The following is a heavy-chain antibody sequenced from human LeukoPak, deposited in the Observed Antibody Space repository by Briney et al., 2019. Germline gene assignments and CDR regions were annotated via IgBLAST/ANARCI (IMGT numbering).Heavy chain of an antibody. Sequence: ASVKVSLKSSGYTFTSYSINWVRQAPGQGLEWMGWISAYNGNTKYAQKVQGRVTMTTDTSTSTAYMELRSLRSDDTAVYYCARGLGGSESYLVTFDYWGQGSLLSVSS. CDR2: ISAYNGNT. CDR3: ARGLGGSESYLVTFDY. D-gene: IGHD2-21*01. V-gene: IGHV1-18*01. J-gene: IGHJ4*02. CDR1: GYTFTSYS.